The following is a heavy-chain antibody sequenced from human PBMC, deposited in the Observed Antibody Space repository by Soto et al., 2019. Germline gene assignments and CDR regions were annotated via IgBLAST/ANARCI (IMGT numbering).Heavy chain of an antibody. CDR1: GFSFNRNE. V-gene: IGHV3-23*01. CDR3: ASRSATVLSLTY. D-gene: IGHD4-17*01. CDR2: LSRSFGST. J-gene: IGHJ4*02. Sequence: GVSLRRPWLASGFSFNRNEMNWDRQAPGKAQKCIPTLSRSFGSTYYTDSVQGEFTVSRDYTKNTLYMQVNRRRADDTAVYYCASRSATVLSLTYWGAGTEVTVSS.